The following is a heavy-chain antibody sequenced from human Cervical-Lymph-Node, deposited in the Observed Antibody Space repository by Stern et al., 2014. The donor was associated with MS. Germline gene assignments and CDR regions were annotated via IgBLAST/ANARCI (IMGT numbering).Heavy chain of an antibody. D-gene: IGHD3-16*01. CDR1: GYSFTSYD. J-gene: IGHJ6*02. CDR3: ARGLMITFGGNTVHGYHGLDV. CDR2: MNPNSGKT. V-gene: IGHV1-8*01. Sequence: VQLVESGAEVNKPGASVKVSCETSGYSFTSYDVSWVRQATGQGLEWMGWMNPNSGKTAYSPKFQGRVTMTRNTSISTAYMEMSSLSSEDTAVYYCARGLMITFGGNTVHGYHGLDVWGQGTTVTVSS.